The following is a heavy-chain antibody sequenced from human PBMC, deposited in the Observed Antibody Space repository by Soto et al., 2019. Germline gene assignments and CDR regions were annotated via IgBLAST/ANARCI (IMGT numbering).Heavy chain of an antibody. CDR2: IWYDGSNK. CDR3: ARDRLLRYFDWFDY. D-gene: IGHD3-9*01. CDR1: GFTFSSYG. V-gene: IGHV3-33*01. J-gene: IGHJ5*01. Sequence: SGGSLGLSCAASGFTFSSYGMHGVRQAPGKGLEWVAVIWYDGSNKYYADSVKGRFTISRDNSKNTLYLQMNSLRAEDTAVYYCARDRLLRYFDWFDYWGQGTLVTVSS.